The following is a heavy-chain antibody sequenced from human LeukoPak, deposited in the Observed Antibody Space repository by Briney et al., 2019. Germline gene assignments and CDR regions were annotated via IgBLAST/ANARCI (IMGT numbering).Heavy chain of an antibody. D-gene: IGHD2-2*01. CDR3: ARVRPVSASVDY. Sequence: GGSLRLSYAASGFTVRSYSMDWVRQAPGKGLEWVSSINSGSSYIYYADSVKGRFTISRDNAKNSLYLQMNSLRVDDTAIFYCARVRPVSASVDYWGQGTLVTVS. V-gene: IGHV3-21*06. CDR2: INSGSSYI. J-gene: IGHJ4*02. CDR1: GFTVRSYS.